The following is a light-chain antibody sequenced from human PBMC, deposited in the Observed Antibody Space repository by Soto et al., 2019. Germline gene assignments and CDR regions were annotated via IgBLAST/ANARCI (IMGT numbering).Light chain of an antibody. CDR1: QSLLYSSNNKNY. CDR3: QQYYITPQT. V-gene: IGKV4-1*01. J-gene: IGKJ1*01. Sequence: DVVMTQSPDSLAVSLGERATINCKSSQSLLYSSNNKNYLAWYQQKPGQPPKLLIYWASTRDSGVPDRFSGSGSGTDFTLTISSLQAADVAVYYCQQYYITPQTFGQGTKVEIK. CDR2: WAS.